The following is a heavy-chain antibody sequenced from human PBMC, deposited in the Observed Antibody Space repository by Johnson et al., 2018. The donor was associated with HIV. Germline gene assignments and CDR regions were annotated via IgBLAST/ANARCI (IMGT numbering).Heavy chain of an antibody. CDR3: AREEVTIFGVAYDAFDI. Sequence: QVQLVESGGGVVQPGRSLRLSCAASGFTFSSYAMHWVRQAPGKGLEWVAVISYDGRNNYYADSVKGRFTISPYNSKNTLYLQMNSLSAEDTAVYYCAREEVTIFGVAYDAFDIWGQGTMVTVSS. CDR2: ISYDGRNN. D-gene: IGHD3-3*01. V-gene: IGHV3-30*04. J-gene: IGHJ3*02. CDR1: GFTFSSYA.